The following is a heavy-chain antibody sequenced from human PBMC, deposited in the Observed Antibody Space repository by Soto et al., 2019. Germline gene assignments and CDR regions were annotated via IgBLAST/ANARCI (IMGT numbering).Heavy chain of an antibody. CDR3: ARVGSGSYYNYYYYGMDV. CDR2: INHSGST. V-gene: IGHV4-34*01. D-gene: IGHD3-10*01. Sequence: SETLSLTCAVYGGSFSGYYWSWIRQPPGKGLEWIGEINHSGSTNYNPSLKSRVTISVDTSKNQFSLKLSSVTAADTAVYYCARVGSGSYYNYYYYGMDVWGQGTTVTVSS. CDR1: GGSFSGYY. J-gene: IGHJ6*02.